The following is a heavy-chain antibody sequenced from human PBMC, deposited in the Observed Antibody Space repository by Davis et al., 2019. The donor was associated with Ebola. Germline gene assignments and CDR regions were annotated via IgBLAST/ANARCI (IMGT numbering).Heavy chain of an antibody. D-gene: IGHD6-13*01. J-gene: IGHJ4*02. Sequence: PGGSLRLSCAVYGGSFSGYCWSWIRQPPGKGLEWIGEINHSGSTNYNPSLKSRVTISVDTSKNQFSLKLSSVTAADTAVYYCARVVRSSSWIDYWGQGTLVTVSS. CDR3: ARVVRSSSWIDY. CDR1: GGSFSGYC. V-gene: IGHV4-34*01. CDR2: INHSGST.